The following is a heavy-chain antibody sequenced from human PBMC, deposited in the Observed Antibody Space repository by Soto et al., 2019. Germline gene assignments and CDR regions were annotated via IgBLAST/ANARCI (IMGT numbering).Heavy chain of an antibody. V-gene: IGHV3-66*01. CDR1: GFSFSSYW. Sequence: GSLRLSCTASGFSFSSYWMQWVRQAPGKGLEWVSVIYSGGSTYYADSVKGRFTISRDNSKNTLYLQMNSLRAEDTAVYYCAREQWLVLSAFDIWGQGTMVTVS. D-gene: IGHD6-19*01. CDR3: AREQWLVLSAFDI. CDR2: IYSGGST. J-gene: IGHJ3*02.